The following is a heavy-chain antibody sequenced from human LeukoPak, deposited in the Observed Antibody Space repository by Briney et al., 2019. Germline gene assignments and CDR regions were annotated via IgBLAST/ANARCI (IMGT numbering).Heavy chain of an antibody. CDR3: ARVPPPYYYYGMDV. Sequence: SVKVSCKASGDTFSSYAISWVRQAPGQGLEWMGGIIPIFGTANYAQKFQGRVTITADESTSTAYMELSSLRSEDTAVYYCARVPPPYYYYGMDVWGQGTTVTVSS. CDR2: IIPIFGTA. CDR1: GDTFSSYA. V-gene: IGHV1-69*13. J-gene: IGHJ6*02.